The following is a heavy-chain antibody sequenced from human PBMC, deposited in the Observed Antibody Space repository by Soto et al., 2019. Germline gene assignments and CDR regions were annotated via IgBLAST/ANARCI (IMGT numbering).Heavy chain of an antibody. D-gene: IGHD2-15*01. Sequence: GGSLRLSCAASRFTFSYYAMHWIRQAPGKGLEWLAVILSDGSKQYHAESVKGRFTISRDNSKSALYLQMNSLRAEDTAIYYCAKESDISLFYFDDWGQGTLVTVSS. V-gene: IGHV3-30*04. CDR3: AKESDISLFYFDD. CDR1: RFTFSYYA. CDR2: ILSDGSKQ. J-gene: IGHJ4*02.